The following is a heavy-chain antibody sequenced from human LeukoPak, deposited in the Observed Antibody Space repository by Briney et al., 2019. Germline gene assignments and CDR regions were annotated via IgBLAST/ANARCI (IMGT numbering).Heavy chain of an antibody. V-gene: IGHV3-21*01. J-gene: IGHJ3*02. CDR1: GFTFSSYS. Sequence: PGGSLRLSCAASGFTFSSYSMNWVRQAPGKGLEWVSSISSSSSYIYYADSVKGRFTISRGNAKNSLYLQMNSLRAEDTAVYYCARDFIVGATTYAFDIWGQGTMVTVSS. D-gene: IGHD1-26*01. CDR3: ARDFIVGATTYAFDI. CDR2: ISSSSSYI.